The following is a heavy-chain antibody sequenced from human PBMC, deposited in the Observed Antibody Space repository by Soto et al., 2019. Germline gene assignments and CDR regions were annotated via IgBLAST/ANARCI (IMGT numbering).Heavy chain of an antibody. V-gene: IGHV3-30*03. J-gene: IGHJ3*02. CDR1: GFTFSSYG. CDR3: ARDDAFDI. CDR2: ISYDGSNK. Sequence: GGSLRLSCAASGFTFSSYGMHWVRQAPGKGLEWVAVISYDGSNKYYADSVEGRFTISRDNSKNTLYLQMNSLRAEDTAVYYCARDDAFDIWGQGTMVTVSS.